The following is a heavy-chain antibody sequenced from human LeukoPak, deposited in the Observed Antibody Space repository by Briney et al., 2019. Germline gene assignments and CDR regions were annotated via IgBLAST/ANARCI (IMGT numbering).Heavy chain of an antibody. J-gene: IGHJ6*02. D-gene: IGHD4-17*01. CDR3: ARGQTGGDYYYYSMDV. Sequence: ASVKVSCKASGYTFTSYDINWVRQATGQGLEWMGWMNPNSGNTGYAQKFQGRVTMTRNTSISTAYMELSSLRSEDTAVYYCARGQTGGDYYYYSMDVWGQGTTVTVSS. CDR2: MNPNSGNT. CDR1: GYTFTSYD. V-gene: IGHV1-8*01.